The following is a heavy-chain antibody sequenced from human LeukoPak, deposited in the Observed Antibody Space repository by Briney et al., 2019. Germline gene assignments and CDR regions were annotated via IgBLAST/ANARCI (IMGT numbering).Heavy chain of an antibody. Sequence: GGSLRLSCAASGFTFSSYGMHWVRQAPGKGLEWVAVIWYDGSNKYYADSVKGRFTISRDNSKNTLYLQMNSLRAEDTAVYYCAGYYYDSSGYYGQSNYFDYWGQGTLVTVSS. CDR2: IWYDGSNK. D-gene: IGHD3-22*01. J-gene: IGHJ4*02. CDR3: AGYYYDSSGYYGQSNYFDY. V-gene: IGHV3-33*01. CDR1: GFTFSSYG.